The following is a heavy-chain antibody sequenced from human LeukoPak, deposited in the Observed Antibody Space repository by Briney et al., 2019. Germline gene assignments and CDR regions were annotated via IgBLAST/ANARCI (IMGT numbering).Heavy chain of an antibody. CDR3: AREIVGATGFDY. D-gene: IGHD1-26*01. CDR2: TYYSGST. V-gene: IGHV4-30-4*01. J-gene: IGHJ4*02. CDR1: GGSISSGDYY. Sequence: SETLSLTCTVSGGSISSGDYYWSWIRQPPGKGLEWIGYTYYSGSTYYNPSLKSRVTISVDTSKNQFSLKLSSVTAADTAVYYCAREIVGATGFDYWGQGTLVTVSS.